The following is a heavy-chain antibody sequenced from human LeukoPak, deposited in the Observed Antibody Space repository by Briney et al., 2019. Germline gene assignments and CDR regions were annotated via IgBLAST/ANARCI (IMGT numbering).Heavy chain of an antibody. V-gene: IGHV3-15*05. CDR2: IKRRADGGTT. CDR1: GFIVINAW. Sequence: NPGGSLRLSCAASGFIVINAWMSWVRQAPGEGLEWVGRIKRRADGGTTGYTAPVEGRFSIARDDSETTLYLQMNSLQIDDTALYYCLIFPGRWGQGTLVTVSS. D-gene: IGHD3-3*01. CDR3: LIFPGR. J-gene: IGHJ4*02.